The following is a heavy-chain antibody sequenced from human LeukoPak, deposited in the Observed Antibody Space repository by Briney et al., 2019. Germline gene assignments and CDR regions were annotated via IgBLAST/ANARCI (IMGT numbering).Heavy chain of an antibody. D-gene: IGHD5-18*01. CDR2: ISHSGSTK. Sequence: GGSLRLSCVASGFTFSEYYMNWVRQAPGKGLEWLSFISHSGSTKYYADSVKGRITISRDNARNSLDLQMNSLRAEDTAVYFCVRGFTSMFTYYYYMDVWGKGTTVTVSS. J-gene: IGHJ6*03. CDR1: GFTFSEYY. CDR3: VRGFTSMFTYYYYMDV. V-gene: IGHV3-11*04.